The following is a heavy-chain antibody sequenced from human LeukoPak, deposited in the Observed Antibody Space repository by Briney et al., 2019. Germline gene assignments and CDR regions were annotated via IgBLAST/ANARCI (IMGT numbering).Heavy chain of an antibody. CDR1: GYSFISYW. J-gene: IGHJ6*03. CDR3: ARPRIAAAGNVYYKDV. D-gene: IGHD6-13*01. V-gene: IGHV5-51*01. CDR2: IYPGDSDT. Sequence: GESLKISCKGSGYSFISYWIGWVRQMPGKGLEWMGIIYPGDSDTRYSPSFQGQVTISADKSISTAYLQWSSLKASDTAMYYCARPRIAAAGNVYYKDVWAKGTTVTVSS.